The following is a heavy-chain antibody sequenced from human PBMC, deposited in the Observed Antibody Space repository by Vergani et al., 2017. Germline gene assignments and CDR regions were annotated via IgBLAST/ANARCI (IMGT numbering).Heavy chain of an antibody. CDR2: IKSKTDGGTT. D-gene: IGHD5-24*01. CDR3: TTDGPKRRDGYNFVDAFDI. CDR1: GFTFSNAW. Sequence: EVQLVESGGGLVKPGGSLRLSCAASGFTFSNAWMSWVRQAPGKGLEWVGRIKSKTDGGTTDYAAPVKGRFTISRDDSKNTLYLQMNSLKTEDTAVYYCTTDGPKRRDGYNFVDAFDIWGQGTMVTVSS. J-gene: IGHJ3*02. V-gene: IGHV3-15*01.